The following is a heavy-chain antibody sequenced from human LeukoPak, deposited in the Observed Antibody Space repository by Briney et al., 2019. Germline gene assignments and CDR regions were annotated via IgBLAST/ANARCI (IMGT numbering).Heavy chain of an antibody. CDR1: GGSISGSSYY. V-gene: IGHV4-39*07. J-gene: IGHJ4*02. D-gene: IGHD6-6*01. Sequence: SETLSLTCTVSGGSISGSSYYWGWIRQPPGKGLEWIGTIYYTGSTYYNPSLKSRVTISVDTSKNQFSLSLTSVTAADTAVYYCARFDYSSSSYYFDYWGQGTLVTVSS. CDR3: ARFDYSSSSYYFDY. CDR2: IYYTGST.